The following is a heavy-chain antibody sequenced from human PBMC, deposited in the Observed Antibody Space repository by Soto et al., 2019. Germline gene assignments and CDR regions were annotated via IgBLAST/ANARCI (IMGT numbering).Heavy chain of an antibody. D-gene: IGHD2-15*01. CDR3: AIDYCSGGSCPHNYYYYYYMDV. Sequence: ASVKVSCKASGYTFTGYYMHWVRQAPGQGLEWMGWINPNSGGTNYAQKFQGWVTMTRDTSISTAYMELRRLRSDDTAVYYCAIDYCSGGSCPHNYYYYYYMDVWGKGTTVTVSS. CDR1: GYTFTGYY. V-gene: IGHV1-2*04. J-gene: IGHJ6*03. CDR2: INPNSGGT.